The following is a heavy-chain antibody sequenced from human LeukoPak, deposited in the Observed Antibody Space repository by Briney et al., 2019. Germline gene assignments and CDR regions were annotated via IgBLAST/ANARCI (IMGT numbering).Heavy chain of an antibody. V-gene: IGHV1-2*02. J-gene: IGHJ5*02. Sequence: GASVKVSCKASGYTFTGYYMHWVRQAPGQGLEWMGWINPNSGGTNYAQKFQGRVTMTRDTSISTAYMELSRLRSDDTAVYYCARPRDGYDFADWFDPWGQGTLVTVSS. CDR2: INPNSGGT. CDR3: ARPRDGYDFADWFDP. CDR1: GYTFTGYY. D-gene: IGHD5-12*01.